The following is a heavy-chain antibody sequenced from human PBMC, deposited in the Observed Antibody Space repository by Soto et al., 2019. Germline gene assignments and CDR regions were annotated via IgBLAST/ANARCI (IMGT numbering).Heavy chain of an antibody. V-gene: IGHV4-34*01. Sequence: SETLSLTCAVYGGSFSGYYWSWIRQPPGKGLEWIGEINHSGSTNYNPSLKSRVTISVDTSKNQFSLKLGFVTAADTAVYYCARVGSGIAAAGTVNWFDPWGQGTTVTVSS. J-gene: IGHJ5*01. D-gene: IGHD6-13*01. CDR3: ARVGSGIAAAGTVNWFDP. CDR2: INHSGST. CDR1: GGSFSGYY.